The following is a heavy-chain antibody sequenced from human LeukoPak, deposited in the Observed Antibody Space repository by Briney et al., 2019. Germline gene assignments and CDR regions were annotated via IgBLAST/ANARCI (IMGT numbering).Heavy chain of an antibody. J-gene: IGHJ4*02. CDR1: GYTFTGYY. D-gene: IGHD3-22*01. Sequence: ASVKVSSKASGYTFTGYYMHWVRQAPGQGLEWMGWINPNSGGTNYAQKFQGRVTMTRDTSISTAYMELSRLRSDDTAVYYCARVRTWAYYYDSSGRFDYWGQGTLVTVSS. V-gene: IGHV1-2*02. CDR2: INPNSGGT. CDR3: ARVRTWAYYYDSSGRFDY.